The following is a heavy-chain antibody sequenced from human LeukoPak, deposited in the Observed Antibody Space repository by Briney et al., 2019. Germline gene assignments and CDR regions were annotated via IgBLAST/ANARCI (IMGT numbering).Heavy chain of an antibody. V-gene: IGHV5-51*01. CDR1: GYSFTTYW. D-gene: IGHD3-10*01. J-gene: IGHJ4*02. Sequence: GESLQISCKGSGYSFTTYWIGWVRQMPGKGLEWMGIIYPGDSDTRYSPSFQGQVTISADKSISTAYLQWSSLKASDTAMYYCARITMVRGVMTFDYWGQGTLVTVSS. CDR3: ARITMVRGVMTFDY. CDR2: IYPGDSDT.